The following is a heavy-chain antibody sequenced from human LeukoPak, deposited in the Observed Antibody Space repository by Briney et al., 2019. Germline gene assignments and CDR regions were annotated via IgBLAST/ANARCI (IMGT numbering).Heavy chain of an antibody. CDR1: GFTLSHLA. J-gene: IGHJ4*02. CDR2: ISGSGGST. CDR3: AIGSGPFDY. D-gene: IGHD3-10*01. Sequence: GSLRLSFATSGFTLSHLAMNWVRQAPRKGLEWVSAISGSGGSTYYADSVKGRFTISRDNSKNTLYLQMNSLRAEDTAVYYCAIGSGPFDYWGQGTLVTVSS. V-gene: IGHV3-23*01.